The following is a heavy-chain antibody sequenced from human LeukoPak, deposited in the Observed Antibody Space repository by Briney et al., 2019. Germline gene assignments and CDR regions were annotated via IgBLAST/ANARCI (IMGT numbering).Heavy chain of an antibody. Sequence: SETLSLTCTVSGGSISSSSYYWSWIRQPPGKGLEWIGYIYYSGSTNYNPSLKSRVTISVDTSKNQFSLKLSSVTAADTAVYYCARGPARYYYYYMDVWGKGTTVTVSS. CDR2: IYYSGST. D-gene: IGHD2-2*01. CDR3: ARGPARYYYYYMDV. J-gene: IGHJ6*03. V-gene: IGHV4-61*01. CDR1: GGSISSSSYY.